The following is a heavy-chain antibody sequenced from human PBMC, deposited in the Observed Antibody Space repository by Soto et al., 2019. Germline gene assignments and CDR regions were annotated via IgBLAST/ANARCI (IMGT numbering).Heavy chain of an antibody. CDR3: ARDRYYGSGTYYNFYSGMDV. J-gene: IGHJ6*02. D-gene: IGHD3-10*01. V-gene: IGHV4-30-4*01. CDR2: IFHSRST. Sequence: SETVSLTCTVSGGSINSGDYYWTWFRQPPGKVLEWIGNIFHSRSTYYTPSLQSRVTISLDTSKNHSSLKLSSVTPADTAVYYCARDRYYGSGTYYNFYSGMDVWGQGTTVTVSS. CDR1: GGSINSGDYY.